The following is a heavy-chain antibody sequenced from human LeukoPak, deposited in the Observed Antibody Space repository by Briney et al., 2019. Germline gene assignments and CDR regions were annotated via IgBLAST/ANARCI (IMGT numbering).Heavy chain of an antibody. CDR3: ASRYCGSFDY. V-gene: IGHV4-59*01. Sequence: SEPLSLTCTLSGHSIRRYYWIWLRQPPGKALEWIGYIYYSGSSNYNPSLKSRVTISVDTFMNQFSLKVNSVAAADTAVYCCASRYCGSFDYWGQGTLVIVSS. J-gene: IGHJ4*02. CDR1: GHSIRRYY. CDR2: IYYSGSS. D-gene: IGHD1-26*01.